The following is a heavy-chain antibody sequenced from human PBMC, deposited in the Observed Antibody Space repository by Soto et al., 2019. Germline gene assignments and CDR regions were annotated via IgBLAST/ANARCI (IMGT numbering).Heavy chain of an antibody. V-gene: IGHV3-30*03. CDR2: ISRDGGTK. CDR3: TGEFASGY. J-gene: IGHJ4*02. D-gene: IGHD2-8*02. Sequence: QVQLVESGGGVVQPGRSLRLSCAVSGFTVSTYGMHWVRQAPGKGLEWVAVISRDGGTKYYADSVKGRFTISRDNSRNTLFLEMNSLRGDDMAVDYCTGEFASGYWGQGTLVTVSS. CDR1: GFTVSTYG.